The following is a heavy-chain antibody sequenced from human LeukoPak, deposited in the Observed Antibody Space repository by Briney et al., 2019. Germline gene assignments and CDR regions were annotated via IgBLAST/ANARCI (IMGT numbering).Heavy chain of an antibody. CDR3: AKDPRKYYYDSSGYYPHYYYYYMDV. J-gene: IGHJ6*03. Sequence: GGSLRLSCAASGFTFSSYGMHWVRQAPGKGLEWVAFIRYDGSNKYYADSVKGRFTISRDNSKNTLYLQMNSLRAEDTAVYYCAKDPRKYYYDSSGYYPHYYYYYMDVWGKGTTVTISS. D-gene: IGHD3-22*01. V-gene: IGHV3-30*02. CDR2: IRYDGSNK. CDR1: GFTFSSYG.